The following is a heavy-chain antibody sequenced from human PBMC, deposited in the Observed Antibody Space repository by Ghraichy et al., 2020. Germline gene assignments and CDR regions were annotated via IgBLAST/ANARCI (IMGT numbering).Heavy chain of an antibody. CDR2: ISTGNSYI. Sequence: GGSLRLSCSASGFTFNAYTMNWVRQAPGKGLEWVSSISTGNSYIYYADSVKGRFTISRDNAKNSLYLQMNSLRAEDTAVYYCVGGLDYWGQGTLVTVSS. CDR1: GFTFNAYT. D-gene: IGHD2-15*01. J-gene: IGHJ4*02. V-gene: IGHV3-21*01. CDR3: VGGLDY.